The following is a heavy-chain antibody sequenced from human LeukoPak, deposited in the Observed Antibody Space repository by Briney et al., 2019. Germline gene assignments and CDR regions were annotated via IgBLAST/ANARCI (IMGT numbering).Heavy chain of an antibody. V-gene: IGHV3-49*04. J-gene: IGHJ4*02. CDR1: GFTFGDHT. Sequence: GRSLTLSCAASGFTFGDHTLNWVRQAPGKGLEWVGFVRTNSYGGTTDYAASVKGRFTISRDESKTIAYLRMNSLKTDDTAVYYCSRGSTYLNYFHFWGLGTLVTVSS. D-gene: IGHD1-26*01. CDR3: SRGSTYLNYFHF. CDR2: VRTNSYGGTT.